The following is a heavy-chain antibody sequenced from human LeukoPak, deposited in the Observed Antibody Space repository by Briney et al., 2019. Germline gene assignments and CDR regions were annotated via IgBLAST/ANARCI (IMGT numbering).Heavy chain of an antibody. Sequence: SETLSLTCTVSGGSISSYYWSWVRQPPGKGLEWIGYIYYSGSTNYNPSLKSRVTISVDTSKNQFSLKLSSVTAADTAVYYCARAFPPHSSSWYSERWGQGTLVTVSS. V-gene: IGHV4-59*01. J-gene: IGHJ4*02. D-gene: IGHD6-13*01. CDR1: GGSISSYY. CDR3: ARAFPPHSSSWYSER. CDR2: IYYSGST.